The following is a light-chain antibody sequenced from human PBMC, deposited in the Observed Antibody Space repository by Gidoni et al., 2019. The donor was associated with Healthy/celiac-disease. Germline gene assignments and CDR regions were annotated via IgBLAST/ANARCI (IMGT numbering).Light chain of an antibody. J-gene: IGKJ4*01. CDR2: WAS. CDR1: QSVLYSSNNKNY. V-gene: IGKV4-1*01. Sequence: LGERATINCKSSQSVLYSSNNKNYLAWYQQKPGQPPKLLIYWASTRESGVPDRFSGSGSGTDFTLTISSLQAEDVAVYYCQQYYSTSLTFXGXTKVEIK. CDR3: QQYYSTSLT.